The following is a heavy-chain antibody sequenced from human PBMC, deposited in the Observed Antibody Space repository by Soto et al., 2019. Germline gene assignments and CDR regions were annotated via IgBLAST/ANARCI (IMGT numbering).Heavy chain of an antibody. Sequence: QVQLVESGGGVVQTGRSLRLSCAASGFTFSSYGMHWVRQAPGKGLEWVAVISYDGSNKYYADSVKGRFTISRDNSKNTLYLQMNSLRAEDTAVYYCAKDRLGTFDYWGQCTLVTFSS. CDR1: GFTFSSYG. V-gene: IGHV3-30*18. J-gene: IGHJ4*02. CDR3: AKDRLGTFDY. CDR2: ISYDGSNK. D-gene: IGHD7-27*01.